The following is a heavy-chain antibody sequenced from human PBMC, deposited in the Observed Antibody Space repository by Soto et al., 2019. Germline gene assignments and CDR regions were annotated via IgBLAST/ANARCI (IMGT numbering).Heavy chain of an antibody. Sequence: GGSLRLSCAASGFTFSSYAMHWVRQAPGKGLEWVAVISYDGSNKYYADSVKCRFTISRDKSKNTLYQQMNSLRAEDTAVYYCARDEGRVRGASVPYWGQETLVTVSS. CDR2: ISYDGSNK. J-gene: IGHJ4*02. CDR3: ARDEGRVRGASVPY. V-gene: IGHV3-30-3*01. D-gene: IGHD3-10*01. CDR1: GFTFSSYA.